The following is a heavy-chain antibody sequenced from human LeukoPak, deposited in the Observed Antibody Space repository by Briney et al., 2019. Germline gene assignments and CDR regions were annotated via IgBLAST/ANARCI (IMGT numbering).Heavy chain of an antibody. D-gene: IGHD4-23*01. CDR2: ISSSSSYI. CDR3: ARTGGNSKVDYYYYYMDV. Sequence: PGGSLRLSCAASGFTFSSYSMNWVRQAPGKGLEWVSSISSSSSYIYYADSVKGRFTISRDNAKNSLYLQMNSLRAEDTAVYYCARTGGNSKVDYYYYYMDVWGKGTTVTISS. V-gene: IGHV3-21*01. CDR1: GFTFSSYS. J-gene: IGHJ6*03.